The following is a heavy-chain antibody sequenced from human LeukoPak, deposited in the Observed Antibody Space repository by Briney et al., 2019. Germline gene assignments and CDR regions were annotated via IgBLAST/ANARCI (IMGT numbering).Heavy chain of an antibody. CDR2: ISWNSGSI. CDR1: GFTFDDYA. CDR3: AKGPSRSIAAAGKDWFDP. Sequence: PGRSLRLSCAASGFTFDDYAMHWVRQAPGKGLEWVSGISWNSGSIGYADSVKGRFTISRDSAKNSLYLQMNSPRAEDTALYYCAKGPSRSIAAAGKDWFDPWGQGTLVTVSS. J-gene: IGHJ5*02. V-gene: IGHV3-9*01. D-gene: IGHD6-13*01.